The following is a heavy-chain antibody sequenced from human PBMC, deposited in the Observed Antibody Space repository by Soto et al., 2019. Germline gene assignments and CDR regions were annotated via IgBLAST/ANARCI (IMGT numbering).Heavy chain of an antibody. J-gene: IGHJ6*02. V-gene: IGHV3-30*18. CDR1: GFTLTNNG. CDR3: AKDRGLAESGTWSHYYYGMDV. CDR2: ISSDGSSY. D-gene: IGHD1-26*01. Sequence: GGSLRLSCVASGFTLTNNGMHWVRQAPGQGLEWVAVISSDGSSYYYGDSVRGRFTISRDTSKNTLFLEMNSLTTADTAVYYCAKDRGLAESGTWSHYYYGMDVWGQGTSVTVSS.